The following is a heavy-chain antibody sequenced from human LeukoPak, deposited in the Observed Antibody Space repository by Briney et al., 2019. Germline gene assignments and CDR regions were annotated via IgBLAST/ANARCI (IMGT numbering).Heavy chain of an antibody. CDR3: ARDRGIGIVESRVAFDL. CDR1: GDSLTSFD. J-gene: IGHJ3*01. CDR2: IYINEHT. V-gene: IGHV4-4*07. Sequence: SETLSLTCSVSGDSLTSFDWSWVRQPAGKGLEWIGRIYINEHTYSNPSLRGRVTISVDKARNLVSLRLSSVAAADTGVYYCARDRGIGIVESRVAFDLWGQGTMVTVSS. D-gene: IGHD3-22*01.